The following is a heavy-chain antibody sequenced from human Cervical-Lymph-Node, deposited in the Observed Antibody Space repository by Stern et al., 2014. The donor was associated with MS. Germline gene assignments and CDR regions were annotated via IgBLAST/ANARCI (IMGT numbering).Heavy chain of an antibody. CDR1: GGSISSGGYY. CDR3: ARVVYCSGGSCYGNNWFDP. D-gene: IGHD2-15*01. J-gene: IGHJ5*02. V-gene: IGHV4-31*01. CDR2: IYSSGST. Sequence: VQLEESGPGLGQPSQTLSLTCTVSGGSISSGGYYWSWIRQPPGKGLAWIGDIYSSGSTYYNPSLKSLVTISVDTSKNQFSLKLSSVTAADTAVYYCARVVYCSGGSCYGNNWFDPWGQGTLVTVSS.